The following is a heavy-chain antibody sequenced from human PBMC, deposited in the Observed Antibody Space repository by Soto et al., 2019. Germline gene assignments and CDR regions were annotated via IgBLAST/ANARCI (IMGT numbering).Heavy chain of an antibody. CDR1: GGTFSSYA. CDR3: ARDRIAGSKYYYVMDV. Sequence: QVQLVQSGAEVKKPGSSVRVSCKASGGTFSSYAISWVRQAPGQGLEWMGGIIPIFGTENYAQKFQGRVTMTADESTSTPYMERSSLRSENTAVYYCARDRIAGSKYYYVMDVWGQGTTVTVSS. CDR2: IIPIFGTE. V-gene: IGHV1-69*01. D-gene: IGHD6-13*01. J-gene: IGHJ6*02.